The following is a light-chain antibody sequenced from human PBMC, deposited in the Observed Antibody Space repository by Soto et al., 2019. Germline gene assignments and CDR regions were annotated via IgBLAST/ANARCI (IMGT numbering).Light chain of an antibody. CDR2: GNS. J-gene: IGLJ3*02. Sequence: QSVLTQPPSVSGAPGQRVTISCTGSSSNIGADYDVHWYQQLPGTAPKLLIYGNSNRPSGVPDRFPGSKSGTSASLAITGLQAEDEADYYCQSYDSSLSAVVFGGGTKLTVL. CDR1: SSNIGADYD. V-gene: IGLV1-40*01. CDR3: QSYDSSLSAVV.